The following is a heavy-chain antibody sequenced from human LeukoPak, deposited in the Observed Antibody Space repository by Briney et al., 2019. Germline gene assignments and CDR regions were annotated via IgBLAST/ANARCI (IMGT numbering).Heavy chain of an antibody. D-gene: IGHD3-22*01. CDR3: ARDLEYIVPTMICDY. V-gene: IGHV3-48*03. CDR2: ISSSGSTI. J-gene: IGHJ4*02. Sequence: GGSLRLSCAASGFTFSSYEMNWVRQAPGKGLEWVSYISSSGSTIYYADSVKGRFTISRDNAKNSLYLQMNSLRAEDTAVYYCARDLEYIVPTMICDYWGQGTLVTVSS. CDR1: GFTFSSYE.